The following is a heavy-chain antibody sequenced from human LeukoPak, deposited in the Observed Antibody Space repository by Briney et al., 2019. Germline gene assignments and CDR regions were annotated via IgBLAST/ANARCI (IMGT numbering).Heavy chain of an antibody. Sequence: SETLSLTCAVSGGSISSSNWWSWVRQPPGKGLEWIGEIYHSGSTNHNPSLKSRVTISVDKSKNQFSLKLSSVTAADTAVYYCARAAARYGNYFDYWGQGTLVTVSS. CDR2: IYHSGST. CDR1: GGSISSSNW. CDR3: ARAAARYGNYFDY. V-gene: IGHV4-4*02. J-gene: IGHJ4*02. D-gene: IGHD1-1*01.